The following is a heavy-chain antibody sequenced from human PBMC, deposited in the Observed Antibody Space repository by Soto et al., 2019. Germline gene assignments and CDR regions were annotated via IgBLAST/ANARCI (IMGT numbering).Heavy chain of an antibody. Sequence: RSLTCTVSGGSITSSYWSWIRRPPGKGLEWIAYIYDTGISGYTPSTSYNPSLKSRVTMSVDTSKSQFSLKLTSVTAADTAVYYCARGEDAYFYYGLDVWGQGITVTVSS. D-gene: IGHD2-8*01. J-gene: IGHJ6*01. V-gene: IGHV4-59*01. CDR2: IYDTGISGYTPST. CDR3: ARGEDAYFYYGLDV. CDR1: GGSITSSY.